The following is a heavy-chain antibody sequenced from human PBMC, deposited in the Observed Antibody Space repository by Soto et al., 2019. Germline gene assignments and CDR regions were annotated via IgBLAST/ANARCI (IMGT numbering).Heavy chain of an antibody. CDR1: GFTFSSYA. CDR2: ISGSGGST. CDR3: AKERPIVYCGGDCSAPDK. J-gene: IGHJ4*02. V-gene: IGHV3-23*01. D-gene: IGHD2-21*02. Sequence: GGSLRLSCAASGFTFSSYAMSWVRQAPGKGLEWVSAISGSGGSTYYADSVKGRFTISRDNSKNTLYLQMNSLRAENTAVYYCAKERPIVYCGGDCSAPDKWGQGTLVTVSS.